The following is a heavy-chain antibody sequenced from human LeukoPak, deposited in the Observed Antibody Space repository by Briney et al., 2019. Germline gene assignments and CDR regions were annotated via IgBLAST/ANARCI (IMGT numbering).Heavy chain of an antibody. CDR1: GFTFKSYE. CDR3: VRSLTIAVAGTDL. D-gene: IGHD6-19*01. CDR2: ISSGGTTI. Sequence: PGGSQTLSCSVSGFTFKSYEMNWVRLAPGKGLEWIAYISSGGTTIFYADSVKGRFTDSRDNDKSLLYLQMNSLRADDTATYYCVRSLTIAVAGTDLWGQGTVVTVS. J-gene: IGHJ5*02. V-gene: IGHV3-48*03.